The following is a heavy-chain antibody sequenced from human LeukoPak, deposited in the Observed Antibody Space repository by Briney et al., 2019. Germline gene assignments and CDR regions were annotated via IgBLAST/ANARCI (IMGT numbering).Heavy chain of an antibody. CDR3: VNQISGWVY. D-gene: IGHD6-19*01. CDR2: ISGNGGST. CDR1: GFTFSSYA. V-gene: IGHV3-64D*06. Sequence: GRSLRLSCAASGFTFSSYAMHWVRQAPGKGLEYVSGISGNGGSTYNADFVKGRFTISRDNSKNTLFLQMTSLRAEDTAVYYCVNQISGWVYWGQGTLVTVSS. J-gene: IGHJ4*02.